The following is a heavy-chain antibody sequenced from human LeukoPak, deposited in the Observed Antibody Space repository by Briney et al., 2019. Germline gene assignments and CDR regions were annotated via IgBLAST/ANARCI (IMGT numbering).Heavy chain of an antibody. V-gene: IGHV3-64*01. CDR3: TSDGYFDHASAFDI. CDR1: GFTFSSYA. D-gene: IGHD6-25*01. J-gene: IGHJ3*02. Sequence: GGSLRLSCAASGFTFSSYAMHWVRQAPGKGLEYVSAISSNGGSTYYANSVKGRFTISRDNSKNTLYLQMGSLRAEDMAVYYCTSDGYFDHASAFDIWGPGTMVTVSS. CDR2: ISSNGGST.